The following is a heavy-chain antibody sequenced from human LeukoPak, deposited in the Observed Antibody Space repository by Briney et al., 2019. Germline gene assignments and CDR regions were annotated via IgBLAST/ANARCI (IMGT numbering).Heavy chain of an antibody. CDR3: ARELGWDPGDAFDI. CDR1: GFTVSSIY. D-gene: IGHD1-26*01. Sequence: GGSLRLSCAASGFTVSSIYMNWVRQAPGKGLEWVSVIYSDGTTYYADSVKGRFTISRDNSKNTMYLQMKSLRAEDTAVYYCARELGWDPGDAFDIWGQGTMVTVSS. CDR2: IYSDGTT. V-gene: IGHV3-66*01. J-gene: IGHJ3*02.